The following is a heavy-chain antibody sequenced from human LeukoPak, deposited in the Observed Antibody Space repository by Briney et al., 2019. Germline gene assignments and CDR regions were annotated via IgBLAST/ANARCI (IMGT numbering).Heavy chain of an antibody. D-gene: IGHD3-16*02. V-gene: IGHV3-23*01. CDR2: ISGSGGST. CDR1: GFTFSSYA. CDR3: ARSRAWVRYRLYYFDY. Sequence: GGSLRLSCAASGFTFSSYAMNWVRQAPGKGLEWVSSISGSGGSTYYADSVKGRFTISRDNSKNSLYLQMNSLRAEDTAVYYCARSRAWVRYRLYYFDYWGQGTLVTVSS. J-gene: IGHJ4*02.